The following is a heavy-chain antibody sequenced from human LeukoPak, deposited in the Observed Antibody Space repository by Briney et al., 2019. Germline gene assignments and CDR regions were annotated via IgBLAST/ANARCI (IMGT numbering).Heavy chain of an antibody. V-gene: IGHV4-30-4*08. J-gene: IGHJ1*01. CDR2: VYNSGGT. D-gene: IGHD3-16*01. CDR1: GGSVSSGSYY. CDR3: ARYEYARSDNTGLRYFHH. Sequence: SETLSLTCTVSGGSVSSGSYYWSWIRQSPGKGLEWIGYVYNSGGTHYNSSLKGRLSISADMSQNKFSLNLSSVTAADTAVYYCARYEYARSDNTGLRYFHHWGQGTLVTVSS.